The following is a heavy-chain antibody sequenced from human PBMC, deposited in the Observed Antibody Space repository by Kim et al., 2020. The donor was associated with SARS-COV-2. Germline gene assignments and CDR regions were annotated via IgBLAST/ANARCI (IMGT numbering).Heavy chain of an antibody. CDR1: GFTFSSYA. V-gene: IGHV3-23*01. CDR3: AKELARTGSGYYGMDV. J-gene: IGHJ6*02. CDR2: ISGSGGST. D-gene: IGHD3-10*01. Sequence: GGSLRLSCAASGFTFSSYAMSWVRQAPGKGLEWVSAISGSGGSTYYADSVKGRFTISRDNSKNTLYLQMNSLRAEDTAVYYCAKELARTGSGYYGMDVWGQGTTVTVSS.